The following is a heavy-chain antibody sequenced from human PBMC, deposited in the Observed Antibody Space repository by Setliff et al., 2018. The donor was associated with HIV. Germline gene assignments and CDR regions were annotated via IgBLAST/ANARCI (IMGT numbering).Heavy chain of an antibody. V-gene: IGHV4-31*03. D-gene: IGHD6-19*01. CDR2: IYYSGST. CDR1: GDSISSGAYY. CDR3: ARAGYYYYYYYMDV. Sequence: PSETLSLTCTVSGDSISSGAYYWSWIRQHPGKGLEWIGYIYYSGSTYYNPSLKSRVTISIDTSKNQFFLKLSSVTAADTAVYYCARAGYYYYYYYMDVWGKGTTVTVSS. J-gene: IGHJ6*03.